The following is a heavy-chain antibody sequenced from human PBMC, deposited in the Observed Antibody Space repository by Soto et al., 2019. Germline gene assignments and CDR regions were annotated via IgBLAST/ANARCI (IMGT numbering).Heavy chain of an antibody. CDR2: INHSGST. V-gene: IGHV4-34*01. CDR1: SGSLSGLY. J-gene: IGHJ6*02. D-gene: IGHD3-3*01. CDR3: ARGGYDLWSCYPLYGMDV. Sequence: PSETLSLTCAVDSGSLSGLYWSWIRQLPGKGLEWVGEINHSGSTNYNPHPTSRDTLTREMFKNQCPLKLSSVTAADTAVYYCARGGYDLWSCYPLYGMDVWGQGTTVTVSS.